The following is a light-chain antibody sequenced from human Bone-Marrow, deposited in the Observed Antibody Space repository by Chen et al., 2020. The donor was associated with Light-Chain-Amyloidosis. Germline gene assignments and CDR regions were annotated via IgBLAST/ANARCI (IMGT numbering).Light chain of an antibody. J-gene: IGLJ3*02. Sequence: SYVLTQPSSVSVAAGQTATIACGGNNIGSTSVHWYQQPPGQAPLLVVYDDGDRPSGIPERLSGSNSGNTATLTISRVEAGDGADYYCQVWDRSSDRPVFGGGTKLTVL. CDR3: QVWDRSSDRPV. CDR2: DDG. V-gene: IGLV3-21*02. CDR1: NIGSTS.